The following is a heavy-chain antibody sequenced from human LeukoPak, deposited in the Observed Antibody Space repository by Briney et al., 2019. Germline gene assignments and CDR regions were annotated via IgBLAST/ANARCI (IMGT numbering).Heavy chain of an antibody. J-gene: IGHJ4*02. D-gene: IGHD3-10*01. CDR2: IYNEGST. V-gene: IGHV4-61*02. CDR1: VRSISSRRYD. Sequence: PSESLSLTCCVSVRSISSRRYDSGCIRQPAGKGLEWIGRIYNEGSTNYNPTLKSRLTIPLDVSKNQFSLDLRSVTAADTAISFCASGNLIRGVHTAPDSWGQGTLVTVSS. CDR3: ASGNLIRGVHTAPDS.